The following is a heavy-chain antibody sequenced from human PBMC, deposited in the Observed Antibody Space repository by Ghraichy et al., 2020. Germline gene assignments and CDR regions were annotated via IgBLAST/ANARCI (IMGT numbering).Heavy chain of an antibody. CDR2: INPNSGGT. CDR3: AGGGRVESYYYYYMDV. Sequence: ASVKVSCKASGYTFTGYYMHWVRQAPGQGLEWMGWINPNSGGTNYAQKFQGRVTMTRDTSISTAYMELSRLRSDDTAVYYCAGGGRVESYYYYYMDVWGKGTTVTVSS. J-gene: IGHJ6*03. CDR1: GYTFTGYY. D-gene: IGHD2-2*01. V-gene: IGHV1-2*02.